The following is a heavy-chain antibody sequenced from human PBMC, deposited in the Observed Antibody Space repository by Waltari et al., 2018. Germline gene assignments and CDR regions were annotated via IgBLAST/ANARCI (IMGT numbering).Heavy chain of an antibody. CDR1: GFTFNNLG. J-gene: IGHJ3*01. CDR2: IRYDGDNK. V-gene: IGHV3-33*01. Sequence: QLQLVESGGGVVQPGGSLRLPCEAAGFTFNNLGMHWVRQAPGKGLEWVAGIRYDGDNKFYADSVKGRFIISRDNSKNTLFLETNSLRIEDTAVYYCARDIIAPRPDGFDVWGQGTLVTVSA. CDR3: ARDIIAPRPDGFDV. D-gene: IGHD6-6*01.